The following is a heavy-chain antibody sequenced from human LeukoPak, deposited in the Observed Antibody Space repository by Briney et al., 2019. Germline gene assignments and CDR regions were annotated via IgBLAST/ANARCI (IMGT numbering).Heavy chain of an antibody. CDR2: ISGSGGST. J-gene: IGHJ4*02. CDR3: EKKPGHYYDSSGYSREYYFDY. CDR1: GFTFSSYA. Sequence: PGGSLRLSCAASGFTFSSYAMSWVRQAPGKGLEWVSAISGSGGSTYYADSVKGRFSISRDNSKNTLYLQMNSLRAEDTAVYYCEKKPGHYYDSSGYSREYYFDYWGQGTLVTVSS. D-gene: IGHD3-22*01. V-gene: IGHV3-23*01.